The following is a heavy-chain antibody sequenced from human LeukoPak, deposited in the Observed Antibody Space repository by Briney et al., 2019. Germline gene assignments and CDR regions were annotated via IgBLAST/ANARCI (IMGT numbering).Heavy chain of an antibody. Sequence: SETLSLTCTVSGVSISSYYWSWIRQPAGKGLEWIGHISTRGISNYNPSLKSRVTMSVDPSKSQVSLRMSFLTAADTAVYYCARSYYYDSSGWSQYFDYWGQGTLVTVSS. J-gene: IGHJ4*02. D-gene: IGHD3-22*01. CDR2: ISTRGIS. CDR1: GVSISSYY. V-gene: IGHV4-4*07. CDR3: ARSYYYDSSGWSQYFDY.